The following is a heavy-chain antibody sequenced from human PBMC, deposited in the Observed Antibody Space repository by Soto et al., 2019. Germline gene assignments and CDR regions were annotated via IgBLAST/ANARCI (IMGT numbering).Heavy chain of an antibody. V-gene: IGHV3-15*07. CDR1: GFTFSSYG. CDR3: TTGNYYDSSDLPFDY. J-gene: IGHJ4*02. D-gene: IGHD3-22*01. Sequence: GGSLRLSCAASGFTFSSYGMHWVRQAPGKGLEWVGRIKSKTDGGTTDYAAPVKGRFTISRDDSKNTLYLQMNSLKTEDTAVYYCTTGNYYDSSDLPFDYWGQGTLVTVSS. CDR2: IKSKTDGGTT.